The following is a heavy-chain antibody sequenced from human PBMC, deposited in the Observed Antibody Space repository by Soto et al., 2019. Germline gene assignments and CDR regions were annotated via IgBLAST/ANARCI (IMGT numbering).Heavy chain of an antibody. J-gene: IGHJ4*02. CDR1: GFTFSSYE. D-gene: IGHD2-21*02. CDR3: ARDLEVGYCGGDCPIDY. V-gene: IGHV3-48*03. CDR2: ISSSGSTI. Sequence: GGSLRLSCAASGFTFSSYEMNWVRQAPGKGLEWVSYISSSGSTIYYADSVKGRFTISRDNAKNSLYLQMNSLRAEETAVYYCARDLEVGYCGGDCPIDYWGQGTLVTVSS.